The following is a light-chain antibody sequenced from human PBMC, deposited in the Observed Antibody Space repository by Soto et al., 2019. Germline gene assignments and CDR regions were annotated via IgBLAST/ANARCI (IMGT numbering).Light chain of an antibody. CDR1: QTITTS. CDR2: AAS. V-gene: IGKV1-39*01. Sequence: DLQMTQSPSSLSASVGDSVTITCXTSQTITTSLNWYRQKPGKAPDLLIYAASSLQSGIPSRFGGRGSGTDFTLTITGLQPEDFATYYCQQNYSLPITFGQGTRLEI. CDR3: QQNYSLPIT. J-gene: IGKJ5*01.